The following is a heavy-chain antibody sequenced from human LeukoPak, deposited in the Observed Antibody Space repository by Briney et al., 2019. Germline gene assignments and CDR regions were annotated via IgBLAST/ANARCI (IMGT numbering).Heavy chain of an antibody. V-gene: IGHV4-59*01. CDR2: IYYSGSGST. J-gene: IGHJ4*02. CDR3: ARGADRYSTSWFLDS. Sequence: SQTLSLTCTVSGGSISSYYWNWIRQPPGKGLEWIGYIYYSGSGSTNYNPSLKSRVTISLDTSKSQFSLRLSSVTAADTAVYYCARGADRYSTSWFLDSWGQGTLVTVSS. D-gene: IGHD6-13*01. CDR1: GGSISSYY.